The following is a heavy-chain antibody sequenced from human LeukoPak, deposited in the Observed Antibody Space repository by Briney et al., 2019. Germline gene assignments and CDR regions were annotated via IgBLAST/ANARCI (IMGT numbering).Heavy chain of an antibody. Sequence: ASVKVSCKASGYTFTGYYMHWVRQAPGRGLEWMGWINPNSGGTNYAQKFQGRVTMTRDTSISTAYMELSRLRSDDTAVYYCARDSRVGIRGSKKSIDYWGQGTLVTVSS. V-gene: IGHV1-2*02. D-gene: IGHD1-14*01. CDR3: ARDSRVGIRGSKKSIDY. CDR2: INPNSGGT. CDR1: GYTFTGYY. J-gene: IGHJ4*02.